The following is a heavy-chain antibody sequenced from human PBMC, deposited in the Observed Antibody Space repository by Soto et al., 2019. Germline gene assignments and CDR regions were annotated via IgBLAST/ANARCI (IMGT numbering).Heavy chain of an antibody. CDR3: ARNYDSSGSHDY. V-gene: IGHV4-31*03. CDR2: IYYSGST. CDR1: GGSISSGGYY. J-gene: IGHJ4*02. Sequence: QVQLQESGPGLVKPSQTLSLTCNVSGGSISSGGYYWSWIRQHPGKGLEWIGYIYYSGSTYYNPSLKSRVTISVDTSKNQFSLKLSSVTAADTAVYYCARNYDSSGSHDYWGPGTLVTVSS. D-gene: IGHD3-22*01.